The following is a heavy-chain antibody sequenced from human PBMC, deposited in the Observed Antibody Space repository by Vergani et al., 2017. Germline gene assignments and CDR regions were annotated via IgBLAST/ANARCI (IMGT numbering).Heavy chain of an antibody. J-gene: IGHJ6*02. D-gene: IGHD3-9*01. CDR1: GFTFSSYS. V-gene: IGHV3-21*01. CDR3: AIDLYDIWTGYHYGMDV. CDR2: ISSSSSYI. Sequence: EVQLVESGGGLVKPGGSLRLSCAASGFTFSSYSMNWVRQAPGKGLEWVSSISSSSSYIYYADSVKGRFTISRDNAKNSLYLQMNSLRAEDTAVYYCAIDLYDIWTGYHYGMDVWGQGTTVTVSS.